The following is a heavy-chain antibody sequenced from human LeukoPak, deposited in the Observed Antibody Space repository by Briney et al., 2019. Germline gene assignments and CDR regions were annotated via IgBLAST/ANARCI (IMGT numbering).Heavy chain of an antibody. CDR1: GFAFSNYW. D-gene: IGHD3-22*01. CDR3: ARAPYYYDSSGYSEY. J-gene: IGHJ4*02. CDR2: INVEGTRT. Sequence: HPGGSLRLFCAGSGFAFSNYWVHWVRQAPGKGLVWVSRINVEGTRTDYADSVRGRFTISRDNAKNTLYLQMNSLRAEDTAVYYCARAPYYYDSSGYSEYWGQGTLVTVSS. V-gene: IGHV3-74*01.